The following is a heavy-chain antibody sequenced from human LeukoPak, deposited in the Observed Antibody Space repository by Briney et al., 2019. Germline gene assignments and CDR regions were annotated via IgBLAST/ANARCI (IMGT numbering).Heavy chain of an antibody. V-gene: IGHV3-30*04. CDR3: VRSRICEVLSSFDL. CDR1: GFTFSSYV. CDR2: ISYDGSNK. J-gene: IGHJ4*02. Sequence: PGGSLRLSCAASGFTFSSYVMHWVRQAPGKGLEWVAVISYDGSNKYYADSVKGRCTISRDNSKNTLFLQMSSLRADDTAVYYCVRSRICEVLSSFDLCGQGALVIVSS. D-gene: IGHD2-21*01.